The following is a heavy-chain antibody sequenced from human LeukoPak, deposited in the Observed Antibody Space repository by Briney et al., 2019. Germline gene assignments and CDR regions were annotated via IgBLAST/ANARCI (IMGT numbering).Heavy chain of an antibody. Sequence: GGSLRLSCAASGFTFDDYGMSWVRQAPGKGLEWVSGINWNGGSTGYADSVKGRFTISRDNAKNSLYLQMNSLRAEDTALYYCARDPNVVIVSASCFDYWGQGTLVTVSS. CDR2: INWNGGST. J-gene: IGHJ4*02. CDR1: GFTFDDYG. D-gene: IGHD2-15*01. CDR3: ARDPNVVIVSASCFDY. V-gene: IGHV3-20*04.